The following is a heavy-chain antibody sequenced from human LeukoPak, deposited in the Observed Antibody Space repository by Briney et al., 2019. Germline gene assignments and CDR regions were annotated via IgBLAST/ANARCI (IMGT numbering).Heavy chain of an antibody. CDR1: GFTFSSYA. CDR2: ISYDGSNK. Sequence: GGSLRLSCAASGFTFSSYAIHWVRQAPGKGLEWVAVISYDGSNKYYADSVKGRFTISRDNSKNTLYLQMNSLRVEDTAVYYCARVPCGGDCYWHFDLWGRGTLVTVSS. D-gene: IGHD2-21*02. CDR3: ARVPCGGDCYWHFDL. J-gene: IGHJ2*01. V-gene: IGHV3-30*14.